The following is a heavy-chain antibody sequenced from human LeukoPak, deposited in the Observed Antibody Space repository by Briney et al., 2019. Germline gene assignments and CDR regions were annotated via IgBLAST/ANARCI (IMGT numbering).Heavy chain of an antibody. CDR1: GFTFSSYE. CDR2: IKNKPDGGTT. J-gene: IGHJ5*02. CDR3: TVVNYGSGSYPLGS. Sequence: GGSLRLSCAASGFTFSSYEMNWVRQAPGKGLELVGRIKNKPDGGTTDYAAPVKGRLTISRDDSESALYLQMNSLKTEDTAVYYCTVVNYGSGSYPLGSWGQGTLVTVSS. D-gene: IGHD3-10*01. V-gene: IGHV3-15*01.